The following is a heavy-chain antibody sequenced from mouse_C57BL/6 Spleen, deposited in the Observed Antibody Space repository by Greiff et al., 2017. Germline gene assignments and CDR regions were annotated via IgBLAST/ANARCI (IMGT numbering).Heavy chain of an antibody. Sequence: VQLQQSGAELVKPGASVKLSCTASGFNIQDYYMHWVKQRTEQGLEWIGRIDPEDGETKYAPKFQGKATITAAASSNTAYLQRSSLTSEDTAVYYCAFITAVVDYYAMDYWGQGTSVTVSS. J-gene: IGHJ4*01. V-gene: IGHV14-2*01. CDR2: IDPEDGET. CDR1: GFNIQDYY. CDR3: AFITAVVDYYAMDY. D-gene: IGHD1-1*01.